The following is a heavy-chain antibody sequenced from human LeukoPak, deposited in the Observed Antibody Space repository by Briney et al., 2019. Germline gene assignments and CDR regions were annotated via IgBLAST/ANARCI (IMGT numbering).Heavy chain of an antibody. CDR2: ISYDGSNK. CDR3: ARELINHRGDSDY. J-gene: IGHJ4*02. Sequence: GGSLRLSCTASGFTFSGYSMNWIRQAPGKGLEWVAVISYDGSNKYYADSVKGRFTISRDNSKNTLYLQMNSLRAEDTAVYYYARELINHRGDSDYWGQGTLVTVSS. CDR1: GFTFSGYS. D-gene: IGHD3-10*01. V-gene: IGHV3-30*03.